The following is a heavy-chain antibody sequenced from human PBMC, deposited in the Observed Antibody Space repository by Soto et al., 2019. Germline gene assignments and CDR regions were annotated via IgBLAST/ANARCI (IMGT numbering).Heavy chain of an antibody. J-gene: IGHJ3*02. V-gene: IGHV3-23*01. CDR1: GFTFSSYA. CDR3: AKDHVGDFWSGYWDAFDI. Sequence: GGSLRLSCAASGFTFSSYAMSWVRQAPGKGLEWVSAISGSGGSTYYADSVKGRFTISRDNSKNTLYLQMNSLRAEDTAVYYCAKDHVGDFWSGYWDAFDIWGQGTMVTVSS. CDR2: ISGSGGST. D-gene: IGHD3-3*01.